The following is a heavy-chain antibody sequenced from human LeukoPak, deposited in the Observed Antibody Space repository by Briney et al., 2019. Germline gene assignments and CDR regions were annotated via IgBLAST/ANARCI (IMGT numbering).Heavy chain of an antibody. D-gene: IGHD3-22*01. CDR3: ARLADYDRSGYFDY. CDR2: ISSSSNYI. CDR1: GFTFSSYN. V-gene: IGHV3-21*01. J-gene: IGHJ4*02. Sequence: GGSLRLSCAASGFTFSSYNMNWVRQAPGKGLEWVSSISSSSNYIYYADSVKGRFTISRDNAKNSLYLQMKSLRAEDTAVYYCARLADYDRSGYFDYWGQGTLVTVSS.